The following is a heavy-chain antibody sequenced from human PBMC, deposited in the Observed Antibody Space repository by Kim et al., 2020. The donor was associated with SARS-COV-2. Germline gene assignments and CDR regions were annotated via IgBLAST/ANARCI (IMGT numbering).Heavy chain of an antibody. CDR2: ISSSSSYT. CDR1: GFTFSDYY. V-gene: IGHV3-11*06. D-gene: IGHD1-26*01. J-gene: IGHJ4*02. CDR3: ARGGFESYGPFDY. Sequence: GGSLRLSCAASGFTFSDYYMSWIRQAPGKGLEWVSYISSSSSYTNYADSVKGRFTISRDNAKNSLYLQMNSLRAEDTAVYYCARGGFESYGPFDYWGQGTLVTVSS.